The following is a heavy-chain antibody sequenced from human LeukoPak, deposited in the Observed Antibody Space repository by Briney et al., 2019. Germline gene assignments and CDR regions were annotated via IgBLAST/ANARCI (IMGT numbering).Heavy chain of an antibody. CDR2: IKQDGSEK. V-gene: IGHV3-7*01. CDR3: ARCEGSYDYFSGSPTYYFYMDV. J-gene: IGHJ6*03. CDR1: GFTFNTYW. D-gene: IGHD3-16*01. Sequence: QSGGSLRLSCAASGFTFNTYWMSWVRQAPGKGLEWVANIKQDGSEKYYVESVKGRFFISRDNAKNSQHLQMNSLRVEDTAVYYCARCEGSYDYFSGSPTYYFYMDVWGKGTTVTVSS.